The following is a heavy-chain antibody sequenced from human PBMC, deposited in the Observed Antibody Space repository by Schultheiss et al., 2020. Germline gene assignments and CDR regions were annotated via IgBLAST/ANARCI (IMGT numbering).Heavy chain of an antibody. J-gene: IGHJ4*02. V-gene: IGHV4-61*08. Sequence: SETLSLTCTVSGGSISSGDYYWSWIRQPPGKGLEWIGYIYYSGSTNYNPSLKSRVTISVDTSKNQFSLKLSSVTAADTAVYYCARVGASGIPFDYWGQGTLVTVSS. D-gene: IGHD1-26*01. CDR2: IYYSGST. CDR1: GGSISSGDYY. CDR3: ARVGASGIPFDY.